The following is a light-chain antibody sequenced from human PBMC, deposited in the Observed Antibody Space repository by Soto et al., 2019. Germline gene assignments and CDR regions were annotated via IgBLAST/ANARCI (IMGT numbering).Light chain of an antibody. CDR3: SSYTSSSTLV. V-gene: IGLV2-14*01. J-gene: IGLJ1*01. CDR2: EVS. CDR1: SSDVGGYNY. Sequence: QSALTQPASVSGSPGQSITISCTGTSSDVGGYNYVSWYQQHPGKAPKLMIYEVSNRPSGVSNRFSGSKSGITASLTISGLQAEDEADYYCSSYTSSSTLVFGTGTNLTVL.